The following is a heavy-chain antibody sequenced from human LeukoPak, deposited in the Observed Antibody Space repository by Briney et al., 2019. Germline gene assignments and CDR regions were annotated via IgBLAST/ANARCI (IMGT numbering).Heavy chain of an antibody. CDR2: IYSGGST. V-gene: IGHV3-53*01. CDR1: GFTVSSNY. Sequence: PGGSLRLSCAASGFTVSSNYMSWVRQAPGKGLEWVSVIYSGGSTYYADSVKGRFTISRDNSKNTLYLQMNSLRAEDTAVYYCAKDSLRYFDTDAFDIWGQGTMVTVSS. J-gene: IGHJ3*02. CDR3: AKDSLRYFDTDAFDI. D-gene: IGHD3-9*01.